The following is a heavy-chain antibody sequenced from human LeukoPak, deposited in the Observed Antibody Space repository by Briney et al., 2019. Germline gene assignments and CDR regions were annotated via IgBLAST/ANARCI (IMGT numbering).Heavy chain of an antibody. CDR1: GVSFHDYY. D-gene: IGHD4-17*01. CDR3: TRMTTGHDY. Sequence: SETLSLTCAVSGVSFHDYYWSWVRPTPGQGLEWIGEINHSEYTNDSPSLKSRVTLSIDTSRKQFSLNLRSVTVADSGIYYCTRMTTGHDYWGQGTLVAVSS. J-gene: IGHJ4*02. V-gene: IGHV4-34*01. CDR2: INHSEYT.